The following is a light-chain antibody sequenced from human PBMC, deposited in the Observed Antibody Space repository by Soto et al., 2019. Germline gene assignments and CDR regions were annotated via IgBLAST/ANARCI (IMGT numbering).Light chain of an antibody. V-gene: IGKV3D-15*01. CDR3: QQYNNWPLT. J-gene: IGKJ3*01. CDR1: QSVSSN. Sequence: EIVMTQSPATLSVSPGERATLSCRASQSVSSNLAWYQQKPGQVPRLLIYGASTRATGIPARFSGSGSGTEFTLTISSLQSEDFAVYYCQQYNNWPLTFGPGNKVDIK. CDR2: GAS.